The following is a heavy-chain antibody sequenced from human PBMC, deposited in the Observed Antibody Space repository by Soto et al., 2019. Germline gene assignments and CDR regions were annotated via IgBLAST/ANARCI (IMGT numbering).Heavy chain of an antibody. CDR2: ISSDGTTT. J-gene: IGHJ4*02. D-gene: IGHD4-17*01. CDR3: SSPYHHDYDSLDY. Sequence: GGSLRLSCAASGFTFSTYWMHWVRQVPGKGLVWVSRISSDGTTTTYADSVKGRFTVSRDNAKNTLFLQMNGLRVDDTAVYYCSSPYHHDYDSLDYWGQGVLVTVSS. CDR1: GFTFSTYW. V-gene: IGHV3-74*01.